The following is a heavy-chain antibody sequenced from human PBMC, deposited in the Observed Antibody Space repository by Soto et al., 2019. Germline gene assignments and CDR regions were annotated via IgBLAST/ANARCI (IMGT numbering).Heavy chain of an antibody. J-gene: IGHJ4*02. CDR2: IIPISRTT. CDR3: VEGFRGYDH. V-gene: IGHV1-69*13. Sequence: SVKVSCKASGATFNSIAFTWVRQAPGQGLEWVGGIIPISRTTIYSQKFQGRVSMTADEATTTGYLELSSLRFEDTAVYFRVEGFRGYDHWGQGTQVTVSS. D-gene: IGHD2-21*01. CDR1: GATFNSIA.